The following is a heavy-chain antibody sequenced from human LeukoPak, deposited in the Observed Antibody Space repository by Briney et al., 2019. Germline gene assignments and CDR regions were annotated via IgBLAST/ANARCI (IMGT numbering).Heavy chain of an antibody. J-gene: IGHJ3*02. D-gene: IGHD5-12*01. CDR3: ARDGGYDSAFDI. V-gene: IGHV4-61*08. CDR2: IYYSGST. Sequence: SQTLSLTCTVSGGSISSGGYYWSWIRQPPGKGLEWIGYIYYSGSTNYNPSLKSRVTISVDTSKNQFSLKLSSVTAADTAVYYCARDGGYDSAFDIWGQGTMVTVSS. CDR1: GGSISSGGYY.